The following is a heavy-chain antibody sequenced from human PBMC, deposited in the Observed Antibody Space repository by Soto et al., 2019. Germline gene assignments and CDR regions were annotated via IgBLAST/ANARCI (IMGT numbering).Heavy chain of an antibody. Sequence: SETLSLTCAVSGYSISSGYYWGWLRQPPGRGLEWIGSIYHGGSTYYNPSLNSRVTISIDMTNNHVSLKLTSVTAADTAVYYCATYRNFCQIWGQGTKVTVSS. CDR2: IYHGGST. CDR3: ATYRNFCQI. D-gene: IGHD3-3*01. CDR1: GYSISSGYY. J-gene: IGHJ3*02. V-gene: IGHV4-38-2*01.